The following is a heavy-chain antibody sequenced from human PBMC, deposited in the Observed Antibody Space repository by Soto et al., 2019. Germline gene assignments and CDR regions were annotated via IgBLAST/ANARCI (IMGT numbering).Heavy chain of an antibody. CDR2: IFANGHT. CDR3: VASLAASGLNWLDP. CDR1: GASISSFN. J-gene: IGHJ5*02. V-gene: IGHV4-4*07. Sequence: SETLSLTCSVSGASISSFNWNWVRQPPGKGLEWIGLIFANGHTDYNPSLKSRVTMSVDASKNQFSLRLTSMTAADTAVYYCVASLAASGLNWLDPWGRGTLVTVSS. D-gene: IGHD6-13*01.